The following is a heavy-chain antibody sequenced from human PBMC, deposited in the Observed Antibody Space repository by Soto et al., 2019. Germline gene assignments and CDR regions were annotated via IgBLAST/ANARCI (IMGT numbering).Heavy chain of an antibody. CDR3: TKGGIAVAGTNYFDY. J-gene: IGHJ4*02. CDR1: GFTFDDYA. D-gene: IGHD6-19*01. CDR2: ISWNSGSI. V-gene: IGHV3-9*01. Sequence: GGSLRLSCAASGFTFDDYAMHWVRQAPGKGLEWVSVISWNSGSIGYADSVKGRFTISRDNAKNSLYLQMNRLGAEDAVLYCCTKGGIAVAGTNYFDYWGQGTLVTVSS.